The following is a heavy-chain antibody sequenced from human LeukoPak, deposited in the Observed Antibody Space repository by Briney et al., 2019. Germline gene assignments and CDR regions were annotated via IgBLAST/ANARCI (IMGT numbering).Heavy chain of an antibody. J-gene: IGHJ4*02. CDR1: GGSTSSGGYY. CDR2: IYHSGST. Sequence: SETLSLTCTVSGGSTSSGGYYWSWIRQPPGKGLERIGYIYHSGSTYYNPSLKSRVTISVDRSKNQFSLKLSSVTAADTAVYYCARDTDGPGNFDYWGQGTLVTVSS. CDR3: ARDTDGPGNFDY. D-gene: IGHD3-10*01. V-gene: IGHV4-30-2*01.